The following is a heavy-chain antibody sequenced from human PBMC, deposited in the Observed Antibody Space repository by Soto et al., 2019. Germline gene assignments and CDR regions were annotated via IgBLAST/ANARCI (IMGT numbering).Heavy chain of an antibody. CDR1: GGSFSGYY. D-gene: IGHD2-21*02. V-gene: IGHV4-34*01. Sequence: SETLSLTCAVYGGSFSGYYWSWIRQPPGKGLEWIGEINHSGSTNYNPSLKSRVTISVDTSKNQFSLKLSSVTAADTAVYYCARDILAYCGGDCYSWGQGTLVTVSS. CDR3: ARDILAYCGGDCYS. CDR2: INHSGST. J-gene: IGHJ5*02.